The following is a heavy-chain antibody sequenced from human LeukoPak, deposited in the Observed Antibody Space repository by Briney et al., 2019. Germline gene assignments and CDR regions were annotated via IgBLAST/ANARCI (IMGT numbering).Heavy chain of an antibody. D-gene: IGHD3-10*01. Sequence: GGSLRLSCAASGFTFDDYAMHWVRQAPGKGLEWASGISGSGGSTYYADSVKGRFTISRDNSKNTLYLQMNSLRAEDTAVYYCAKGAFGESPNNAFDIWGQGTMVTVSS. CDR2: ISGSGGST. CDR1: GFTFDDYA. V-gene: IGHV3-23*01. CDR3: AKGAFGESPNNAFDI. J-gene: IGHJ3*02.